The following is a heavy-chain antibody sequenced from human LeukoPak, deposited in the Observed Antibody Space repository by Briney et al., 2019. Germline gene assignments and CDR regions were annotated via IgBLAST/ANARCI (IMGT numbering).Heavy chain of an antibody. J-gene: IGHJ4*02. Sequence: SETLSLTCAVYGGSFSGYYWSWIRQPPGKGLEWIGEINHSGGTNYNPSLKSRVTISVDTSKNQFSLKLSSVTAADTAVYYCARGSYDYVWGSYRAIPVYFDYWGQGTLVTVSS. D-gene: IGHD3-16*02. CDR3: ARGSYDYVWGSYRAIPVYFDY. CDR1: GGSFSGYY. V-gene: IGHV4-34*01. CDR2: INHSGGT.